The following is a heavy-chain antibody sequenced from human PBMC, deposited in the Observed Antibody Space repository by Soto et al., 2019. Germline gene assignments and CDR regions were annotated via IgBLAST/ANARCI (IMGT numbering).Heavy chain of an antibody. V-gene: IGHV1-18*01. CDR3: ARSRPPAGY. CDR1: GYTFTSYA. J-gene: IGHJ4*02. CDR2: LSAYNGNT. Sequence: QVQLVQSGAEVKKPGASVKVSCKASGYTFTSYAISWVRQAPGQGLEWMGWLSAYNGNTNYAQNPQGRVTMTTDTSTTTAYMELSSLRSYATAVYFCARSRPPAGYWGQGTMVTVSS.